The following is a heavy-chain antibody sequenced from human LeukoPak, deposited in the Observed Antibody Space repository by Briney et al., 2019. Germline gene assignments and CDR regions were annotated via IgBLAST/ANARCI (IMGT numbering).Heavy chain of an antibody. CDR2: IYHSGST. CDR3: ARDRIVVVVANRIQRSNWFDP. D-gene: IGHD2-15*01. Sequence: SETLSLTCAVSGGSISSGGYSWSWIRQPPGKGLEWIGYIYHSGSTYYNPSLKSRVTISVDRSKNQFSLKLSSVTAADTAVYYCARDRIVVVVANRIQRSNWFDPWGQGTLVTVSS. J-gene: IGHJ5*02. V-gene: IGHV4-30-2*01. CDR1: GGSISSGGYS.